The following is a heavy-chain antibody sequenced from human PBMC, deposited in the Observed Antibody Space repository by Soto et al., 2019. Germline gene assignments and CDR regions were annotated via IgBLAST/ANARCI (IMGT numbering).Heavy chain of an antibody. CDR1: GYTFSVYY. CDR3: GRGRSVQIVFSY. Sequence: ASVKVSCKASGYTFSVYYIGWVRQAPEQGPEWMGEIGPVIGATRYAQRFQGRVTMITDKSSSTVYMELNNLSPDDTAVYYCGRGRSVQIVFSYWVQGTSGTVSS. CDR2: IGPVIGAT. D-gene: IGHD1-26*01. J-gene: IGHJ4*02. V-gene: IGHV1-2*02.